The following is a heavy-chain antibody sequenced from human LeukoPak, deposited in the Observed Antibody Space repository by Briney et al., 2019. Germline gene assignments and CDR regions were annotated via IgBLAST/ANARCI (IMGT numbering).Heavy chain of an antibody. Sequence: GGSLRLSCAASGFTFSSYAMSWVRQAPGKGLEWVSAISGSSGSTYYADSVKGRFTISRDNSKNTLYLQMNSLRAEDTAVYYCAKDPGYCSGGSCPFDYWGQGTLVTVSS. CDR1: GFTFSSYA. D-gene: IGHD2-15*01. J-gene: IGHJ4*02. CDR2: ISGSSGST. CDR3: AKDPGYCSGGSCPFDY. V-gene: IGHV3-23*01.